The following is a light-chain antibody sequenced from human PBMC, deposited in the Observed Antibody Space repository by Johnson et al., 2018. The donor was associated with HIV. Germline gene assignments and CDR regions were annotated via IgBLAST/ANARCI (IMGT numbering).Light chain of an antibody. CDR1: NSNIGNNY. V-gene: IGLV1-51*02. CDR2: ENN. Sequence: QSVLTQPPSVSAAPGQKVTISCSGSNSNIGNNYVSWYRQLPGTAPKLLIYENNKRPSGIPNRFSGSKSGTSATLGITGLQTGDEADYYCGTWDSSLSAVPFGTGTKVNVL. CDR3: GTWDSSLSAVP. J-gene: IGLJ1*01.